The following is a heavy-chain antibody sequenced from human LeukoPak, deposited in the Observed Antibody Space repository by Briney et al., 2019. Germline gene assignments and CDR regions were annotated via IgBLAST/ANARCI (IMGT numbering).Heavy chain of an antibody. CDR1: GFTFSSYS. V-gene: IGHV3-15*01. Sequence: GGSLRLSCAASGFTFSSYSMNWVRQAPGKGLEWVGRIKSKRDFETIDYAAPVKGRFTISRDDSRNTLYLQMNSLKIEDTALYYCMIDVPGGSYPFDYWGQGTLVTVSS. CDR2: IKSKRDFETI. CDR3: MIDVPGGSYPFDY. J-gene: IGHJ4*02. D-gene: IGHD1-26*01.